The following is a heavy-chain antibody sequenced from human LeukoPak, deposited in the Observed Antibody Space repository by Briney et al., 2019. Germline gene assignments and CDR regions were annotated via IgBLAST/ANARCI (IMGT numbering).Heavy chain of an antibody. CDR1: GFTFSSYG. Sequence: GRSLRLSCAASGFTFSSYGMHWVRQAPGKGLEWVAVIWYDGSNKYYADSVKGRFTISRDNSKNTLYLQMNSLRAEDTAAYYCAKDYYGGNSYYMDVWGKGTTVTVSS. D-gene: IGHD4-23*01. V-gene: IGHV3-33*06. CDR3: AKDYYGGNSYYMDV. J-gene: IGHJ6*03. CDR2: IWYDGSNK.